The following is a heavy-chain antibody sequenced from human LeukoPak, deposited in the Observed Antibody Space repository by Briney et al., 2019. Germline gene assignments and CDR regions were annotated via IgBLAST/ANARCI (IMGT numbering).Heavy chain of an antibody. CDR2: INPNSGGT. D-gene: IGHD6-13*01. J-gene: IGHJ5*02. CDR1: GYTFTSYG. CDR3: ARGTDIAAAATGWFDP. Sequence: ASVKVSCKASGYTFTSYGISWVRQAPGQGLEWMGWINPNSGGTNYAQKFQGRVTMTRDTSISTAYMELSRLRSDDTAVYYCARGTDIAAAATGWFDPWGQGTLVTVSS. V-gene: IGHV1-2*02.